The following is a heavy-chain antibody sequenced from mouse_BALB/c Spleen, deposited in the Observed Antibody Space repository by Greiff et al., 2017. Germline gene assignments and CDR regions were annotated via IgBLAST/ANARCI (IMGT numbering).Heavy chain of an antibody. Sequence: VQLQQSGAELVRSGASVKLSCTASGFNIKDYYMHWVKQRPEQGLEWIGWIDPENGDTEYAPKFQGKATMTADTSSNTAYLQLSSLTSEDTAVYYCAMITTGFAYWGQGTLVTVSA. CDR2: IDPENGDT. V-gene: IGHV14-4*02. CDR1: GFNIKDYY. CDR3: AMITTGFAY. D-gene: IGHD2-4*01. J-gene: IGHJ3*01.